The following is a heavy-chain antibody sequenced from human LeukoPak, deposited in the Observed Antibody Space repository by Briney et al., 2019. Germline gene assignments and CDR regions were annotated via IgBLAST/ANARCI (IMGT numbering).Heavy chain of an antibody. CDR1: GGPISSYY. CDR3: ARGLGYCSGGSCYYYYMDV. D-gene: IGHD2-15*01. J-gene: IGHJ6*03. CDR2: IYYSGST. V-gene: IGHV4-59*01. Sequence: KPSETLSLTCTVSGGPISSYYWSWIRQPPGKGLEWIGYIYYSGSTNYNPSLKSRVTISVDTSKNQFSLKLSSVTAADTAVYYCARGLGYCSGGSCYYYYMDVWGKGTTVTISS.